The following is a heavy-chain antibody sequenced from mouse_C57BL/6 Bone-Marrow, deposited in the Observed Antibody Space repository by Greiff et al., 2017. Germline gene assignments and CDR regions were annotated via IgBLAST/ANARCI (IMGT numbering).Heavy chain of an antibody. CDR2: ISYSGST. CDR3: ARRRLGDGYFDV. D-gene: IGHD2-4*01. V-gene: IGHV3-8*01. J-gene: IGHJ1*03. Sequence: DVKLVESGPGLAKPSQTLSLTCSVTGYSITSDYWNWIRKFPGNKLEYMGYISYSGSTYYNPSLKSRISITRDTSKNQYYLQLNSVTNEDTATYYCARRRLGDGYFDVWGTGTTVTVSS. CDR1: GYSITSDY.